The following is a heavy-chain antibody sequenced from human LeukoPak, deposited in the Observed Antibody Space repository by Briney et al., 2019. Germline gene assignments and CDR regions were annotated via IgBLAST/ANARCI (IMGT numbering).Heavy chain of an antibody. J-gene: IGHJ4*02. CDR3: ARDGGGVVSYFDK. D-gene: IGHD3-3*01. CDR1: GGSVSSNY. V-gene: IGHV4-4*07. CDR2: IYTSGSS. Sequence: SETLSLTCTVSGGSVSSNYWSWIRQPAGKGLEWIGHIYTSGSSSYNPSLESRVTMSVDTSKNQFSLKMSSVTAADTAVYYCARDGGGVVSYFDKWGQGTLVTVSS.